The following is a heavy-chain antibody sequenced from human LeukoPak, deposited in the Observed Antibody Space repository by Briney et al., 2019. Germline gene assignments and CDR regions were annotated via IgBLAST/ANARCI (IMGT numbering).Heavy chain of an antibody. CDR1: GFTFSSYA. CDR2: ISYDGSNK. CDR3: ARDRTTYYYDSSGSYFDY. V-gene: IGHV3-30*01. D-gene: IGHD3-22*01. Sequence: PGRSLRLSCAASGFTFSSYAMHWVRQAPGKGLEWVAVISYDGSNKYYADSVKGRFTISRDNSKNTLYLQMNGLRAEDTAVYYCARDRTTYYYDSSGSYFDYWGQGTLVTVSS. J-gene: IGHJ4*02.